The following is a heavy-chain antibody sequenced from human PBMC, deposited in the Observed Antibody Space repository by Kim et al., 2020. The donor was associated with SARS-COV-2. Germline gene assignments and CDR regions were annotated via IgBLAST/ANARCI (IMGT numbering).Heavy chain of an antibody. V-gene: IGHV3-73*01. Sequence: EGSLRLSCAASGFTFSGSAVHWVRQASGKGLEWVGRIRSKAKTYATAYAASVKGRFAISRDDSKNMAYLQMNSLKTEDTAVYYCTRRVDYQYYGMDVWGQGTTVTVSS. J-gene: IGHJ6*02. CDR3: TRRVDYQYYGMDV. D-gene: IGHD2-15*01. CDR2: IRSKAKTYAT. CDR1: GFTFSGSA.